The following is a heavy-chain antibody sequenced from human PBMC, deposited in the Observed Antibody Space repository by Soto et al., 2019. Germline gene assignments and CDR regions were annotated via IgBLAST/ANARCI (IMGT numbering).Heavy chain of an antibody. J-gene: IGHJ5*02. CDR3: AKDIRGEAS. D-gene: IGHD2-21*01. CDR1: VFTFSNYA. CDR2: ISYSGDTR. V-gene: IGHV3-23*01. Sequence: GWSLRVSCLASVFTFSNYAMSWVRQAPGKGLEWVSSISYSGDTRYYADSVKGRFTISRDNSKNTMYLQMNSLRAEDTAVYYCAKDIRGEASWGQGTLVTVSS.